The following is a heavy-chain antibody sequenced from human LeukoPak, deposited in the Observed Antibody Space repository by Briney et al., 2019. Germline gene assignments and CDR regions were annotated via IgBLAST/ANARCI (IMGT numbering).Heavy chain of an antibody. CDR3: ARGSCRSTSCAFDF. J-gene: IGHJ4*02. D-gene: IGHD2-2*01. CDR1: GFTFSTYW. CDR2: INSDGSIT. Sequence: GGSLRLSCAASGFTFSTYWMHWVRQAPGKGLVWVSRINSDGSITTYADSVKGRFTISRDNAKNTLYLQLNSLGAEDTAVYYCARGSCRSTSCAFDFWGQGALVTVSS. V-gene: IGHV3-74*01.